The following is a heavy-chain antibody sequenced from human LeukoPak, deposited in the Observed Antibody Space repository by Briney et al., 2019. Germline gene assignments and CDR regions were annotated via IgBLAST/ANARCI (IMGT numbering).Heavy chain of an antibody. CDR3: AKWEGNDFWSGYSNFDY. J-gene: IGHJ4*02. D-gene: IGHD3-3*01. CDR1: GYTLTELS. V-gene: IGHV1-24*01. Sequence: ASVKVSCKVSGYTLTELSMHWVRQAPGKGLEWMGGFDPEDGETIYAQKFQGRVTMTEDTSTDTAYMELSSLRSEDTAVYYCAKWEGNDFWSGYSNFDYWGQGTLVTVSS. CDR2: FDPEDGET.